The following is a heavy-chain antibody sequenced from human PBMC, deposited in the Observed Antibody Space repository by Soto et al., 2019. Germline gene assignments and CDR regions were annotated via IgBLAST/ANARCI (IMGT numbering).Heavy chain of an antibody. Sequence: GGSLRLSCAASGFSFSGYAVTWVRQAPGKGLEWVSTISGGSGRPYYADSVKGRFPISRDNPMNRLHLQMNSLRAEDTAVYYCAKTEGFYGYYNAFDYWGRGTQVTVSS. D-gene: IGHD3-9*01. J-gene: IGHJ4*02. CDR3: AKTEGFYGYYNAFDY. CDR1: GFSFSGYA. V-gene: IGHV3-23*01. CDR2: ISGGSGRP.